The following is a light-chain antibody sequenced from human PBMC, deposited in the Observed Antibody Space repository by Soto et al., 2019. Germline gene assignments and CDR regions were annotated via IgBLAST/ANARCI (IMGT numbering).Light chain of an antibody. CDR1: SSDVGGYNY. V-gene: IGLV2-14*03. Sequence: QSVLTQPASVSGSPGQSITISCTGTSSDVGGYNYVSWYQHHPGKAPELIIYGVTNRPSGASLRFSGSKSGNTASLTISGLQAEDEADYYCTSYTITGAPVVFGGGTKLTVL. CDR3: TSYTITGAPVV. J-gene: IGLJ2*01. CDR2: GVT.